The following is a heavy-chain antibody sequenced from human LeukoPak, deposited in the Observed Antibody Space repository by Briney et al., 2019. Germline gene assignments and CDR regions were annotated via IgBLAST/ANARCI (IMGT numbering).Heavy chain of an antibody. CDR2: IYYSGST. CDR1: GGSISSYY. D-gene: IGHD2-21*01. Sequence: SETLSLTCTVSGGSISSYYWSWIRQPPGKGLEWIGYIYYSGSTNYNPSLKSRVTISVDTSKNQFSLKLSSVTAADTAVYYCARGVRPHYYYYMDVWGKGTTVTVSS. V-gene: IGHV4-59*01. J-gene: IGHJ6*03. CDR3: ARGVRPHYYYYMDV.